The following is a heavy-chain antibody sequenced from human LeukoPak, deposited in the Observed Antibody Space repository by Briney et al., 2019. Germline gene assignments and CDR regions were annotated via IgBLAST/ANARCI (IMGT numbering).Heavy chain of an antibody. CDR3: ASLGVAATPLGQYWFDP. CDR1: GGSISSYY. Sequence: SETLSLTCTVSGGSISSYYWSWIRQPPGKGLEWIGYIYYSGSTNYNPSLKSRVTISVDTSKNQYSLKLSSVTAADTAVYYCASLGVAATPLGQYWFDPWGQGTLVTVSS. J-gene: IGHJ5*02. V-gene: IGHV4-59*08. D-gene: IGHD2-15*01. CDR2: IYYSGST.